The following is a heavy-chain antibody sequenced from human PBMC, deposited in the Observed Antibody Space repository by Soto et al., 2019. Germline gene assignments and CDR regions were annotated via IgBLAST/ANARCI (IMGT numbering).Heavy chain of an antibody. CDR3: ARVDLGAALDY. J-gene: IGHJ4*02. Sequence: EVQLVESGGDMVQPGGSLRLACVASGITLSSHDVTWVRQAPGKGLEWLTYISNSGSTKHYADSVKGRFTVSRDNAKNSVFLQMNSLRVEDTAIYYCARVDLGAALDYWGQGTLVTVSS. CDR2: ISNSGSTK. CDR1: GITLSSHD. V-gene: IGHV3-48*03. D-gene: IGHD2-15*01.